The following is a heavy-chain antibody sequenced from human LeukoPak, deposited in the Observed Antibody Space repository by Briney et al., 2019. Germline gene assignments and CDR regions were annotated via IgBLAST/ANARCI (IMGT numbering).Heavy chain of an antibody. CDR1: GFTFSSYA. Sequence: GGSLRLSCAASGFTFSSYAMHWVRQAPGKGLEWVAVISYDGSNKYYADSVKGRFTISRDNSKNTLYLQMNGLRAEDTAVYYCARAPFRGHWNNGYFDYWGQGTLVTVSS. CDR2: ISYDGSNK. J-gene: IGHJ4*02. D-gene: IGHD1-1*01. V-gene: IGHV3-30-3*01. CDR3: ARAPFRGHWNNGYFDY.